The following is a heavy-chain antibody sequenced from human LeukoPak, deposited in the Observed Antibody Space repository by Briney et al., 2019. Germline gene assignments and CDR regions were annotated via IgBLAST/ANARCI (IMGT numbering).Heavy chain of an antibody. CDR1: RYSFNTNW. CDR3: ARGTRDGYNPRFDY. D-gene: IGHD5-24*01. V-gene: IGHV5-51*01. J-gene: IGHJ4*02. CDR2: IYPGDSNT. Sequence: GEALQISSKGSRYSFNTNWIGWVRPMPGKGLEWMGIIYPGDSNTTYRPSFEGQVTISADKSITTAYLQWRSLKASDTAIYYCARGTRDGYNPRFDYWGQGTLVTVSS.